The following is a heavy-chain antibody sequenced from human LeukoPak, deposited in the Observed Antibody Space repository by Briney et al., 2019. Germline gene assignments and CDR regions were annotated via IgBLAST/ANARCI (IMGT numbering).Heavy chain of an antibody. CDR1: GGSLNGYY. Sequence: SETLSLTCAVYGGSLNGYYWSWIRQTPGKGLEWIGEGSDSGGTKYNPSLKSRVTISADTSKNQFSLKLSSATAADTAVYYCAKNGQSGFSFDPWGQGTLVTVSS. D-gene: IGHD1-26*01. J-gene: IGHJ5*02. CDR2: GSDSGGT. CDR3: AKNGQSGFSFDP. V-gene: IGHV4-34*01.